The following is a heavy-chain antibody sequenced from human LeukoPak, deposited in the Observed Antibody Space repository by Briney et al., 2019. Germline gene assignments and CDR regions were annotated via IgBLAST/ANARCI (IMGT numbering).Heavy chain of an antibody. V-gene: IGHV4-34*01. Sequence: PSETLSLACAVYGGSFSGYYWSWIRQPPGKGLEWIGEINHSGSTNYNPSLKSRVTISVDTSKNQFSLKLSSVTAADTAVYYCERGFRYLERGAWFDPWGQGTLVTVSS. J-gene: IGHJ5*02. CDR3: ERGFRYLERGAWFDP. D-gene: IGHD1-1*01. CDR2: INHSGST. CDR1: GGSFSGYY.